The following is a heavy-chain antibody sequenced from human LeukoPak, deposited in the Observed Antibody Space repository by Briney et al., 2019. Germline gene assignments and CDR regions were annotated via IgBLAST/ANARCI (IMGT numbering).Heavy chain of an antibody. CDR3: AREVAVAAEGDWFDP. Sequence: GESLKISCKGSGYSFTSYWIGWVRQMPGKGLEWMGIIYPGDSDTRYSPSFQGQVTISADKSISTAYLQWSSLKASDTAMYYCAREVAVAAEGDWFDPWGQGTLVTVSS. CDR2: IYPGDSDT. J-gene: IGHJ5*02. D-gene: IGHD6-19*01. V-gene: IGHV5-51*01. CDR1: GYSFTSYW.